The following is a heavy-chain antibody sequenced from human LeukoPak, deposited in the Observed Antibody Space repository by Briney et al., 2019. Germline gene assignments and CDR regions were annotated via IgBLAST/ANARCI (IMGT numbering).Heavy chain of an antibody. CDR1: GFTFSSYA. Sequence: GRSLRLSCAASGFTFSSYAMHWVRQAPGKGLEWVSSISSSSSYIYYADSVKGRFTISRDNAKNSLYLQMNSLRAEDTAVYYCARAPYLEMATVKNGYWGQGTLVTVSS. CDR3: ARAPYLEMATVKNGY. J-gene: IGHJ4*02. CDR2: ISSSSSYI. D-gene: IGHD5-24*01. V-gene: IGHV3-21*01.